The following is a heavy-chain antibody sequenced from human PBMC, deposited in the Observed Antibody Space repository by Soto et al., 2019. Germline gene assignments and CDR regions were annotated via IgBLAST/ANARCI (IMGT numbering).Heavy chain of an antibody. J-gene: IGHJ3*02. CDR2: ISSDGSKK. Sequence: QVQLVESGGGVVQPGRSLRLSCAASGFTFSSYAMHWVRQAPGKGLEWVAVISSDGSKKYYADSGKGRCTIFRDNSKNTLYLQMKWLSAEDEAVYYGVSPTIRDHSAFDMWGQGTMVTVSS. CDR1: GFTFSSYA. CDR3: VSPTIRDHSAFDM. V-gene: IGHV3-30-3*01. D-gene: IGHD5-18*01.